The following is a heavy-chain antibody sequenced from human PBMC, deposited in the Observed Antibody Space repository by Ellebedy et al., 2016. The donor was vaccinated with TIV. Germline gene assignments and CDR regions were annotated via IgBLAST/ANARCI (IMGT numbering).Heavy chain of an antibody. CDR3: TRETKPPPGALAGTGFDC. D-gene: IGHD6-19*01. CDR1: GFTFSTYG. J-gene: IGHJ4*02. CDR2: KRFDGRNE. V-gene: IGHV3-30*02. Sequence: PGGSLRLSCVASGFTFSTYGMHWVRQAPGKGLEWVAFKRFDGRNEYNGDSVKGRFFISRDLSKNTLYLQMNRVTSDDMGTYYCTRETKPPPGALAGTGFDCWGQGTLVIVSS.